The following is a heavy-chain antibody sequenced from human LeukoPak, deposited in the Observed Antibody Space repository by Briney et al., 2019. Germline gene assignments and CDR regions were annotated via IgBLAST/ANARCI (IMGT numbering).Heavy chain of an antibody. J-gene: IGHJ3*02. CDR3: ARGYEDYGGNWGDAFDI. D-gene: IGHD4-23*01. CDR2: MNPNSGNT. CDR1: GYTFTSYD. V-gene: IGHV1-8*03. Sequence: GASVKVSCKASGYTFTSYDINWVRQATGQGLEWMGWMNPNSGNTGYAQKFQGRVTITRNTSISTAYMELSSLRSEDTAVYYCARGYEDYGGNWGDAFDIWGQGTMVTVSS.